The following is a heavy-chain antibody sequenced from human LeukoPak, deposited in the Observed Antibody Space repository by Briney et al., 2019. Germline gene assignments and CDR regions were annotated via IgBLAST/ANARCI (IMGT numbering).Heavy chain of an antibody. V-gene: IGHV3-23*01. CDR1: GFSFSSSN. CDR3: AKDPTPRIPMFRGVFDY. Sequence: PGGSLRLSCAASGFSFSSSNMNWVRQAPGKGLEWVSSISGSGGSTYYADSVKGRFTISRDNSKNTLYLQMNSLRAEDTAVYYCAKDPTPRIPMFRGVFDYWGQGTLVSVSS. J-gene: IGHJ4*02. CDR2: ISGSGGST. D-gene: IGHD3-10*01.